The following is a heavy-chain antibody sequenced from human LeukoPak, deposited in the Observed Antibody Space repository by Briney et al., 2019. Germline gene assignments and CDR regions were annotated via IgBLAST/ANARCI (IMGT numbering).Heavy chain of an antibody. CDR1: GGTFISYA. CDR2: IIPIFGTA. J-gene: IGHJ4*02. Sequence: SVKVSCKASGGTFISYAISWVRQAPGQGLEWMGGIIPIFGTANYAQKFQGRVTITADKSTSTAYMELSSLRSEDTAVYYCARSYYDILTGYLSPYYFDYWGQGTQVTVSS. D-gene: IGHD3-9*01. CDR3: ARSYYDILTGYLSPYYFDY. V-gene: IGHV1-69*06.